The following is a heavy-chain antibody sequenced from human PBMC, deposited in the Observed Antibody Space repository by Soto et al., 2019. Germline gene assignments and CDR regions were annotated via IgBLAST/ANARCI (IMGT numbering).Heavy chain of an antibody. CDR3: AKGYSSSWYTPDV. D-gene: IGHD6-13*01. CDR2: ISGRGDTT. V-gene: IGHV3-23*01. Sequence: GGSLRLSCVASSGFTFTYYSMSWVRQAPGKGLEWVAHISGRGDTTYYADSMKGRFTISRENSKNTLYLQMNSLRAEDTAVYYCAKGYSSSWYTPDVWGQGTTVTVSS. J-gene: IGHJ6*02. CDR1: GFTFTYYS.